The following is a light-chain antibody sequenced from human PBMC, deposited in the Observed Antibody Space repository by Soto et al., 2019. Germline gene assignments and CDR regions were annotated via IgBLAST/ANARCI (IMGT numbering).Light chain of an antibody. CDR2: DVN. CDR3: TSWTTSTTMI. V-gene: IGLV2-14*03. CDR1: SSDIGAYNY. J-gene: IGLJ2*01. Sequence: QSALTQPGSVSGSPGQSITISCTGTSSDIGAYNYVSWYQQHPGKAPKLMIYDVNIRPSGVSKRFSGSKSGNTASLTISGLQAEDEDDYYCTSWTTSTTMIFGGGTKLTVL.